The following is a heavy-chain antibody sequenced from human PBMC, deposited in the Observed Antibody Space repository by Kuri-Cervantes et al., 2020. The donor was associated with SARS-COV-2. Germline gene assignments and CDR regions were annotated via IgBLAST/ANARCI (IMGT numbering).Heavy chain of an antibody. Sequence: SETLSLTCTVSGGSISSYYWSWIRQAPGKGLEWIGYIYYSGDVNYNPALKSRVTISLDTSKNQFSLKLSSVTAADTAVYYCARSRGAAADYWGQGTLVTVSS. D-gene: IGHD6-13*01. CDR1: GGSISSYY. CDR2: IYYSGDV. V-gene: IGHV4-59*12. CDR3: ARSRGAAADY. J-gene: IGHJ4*02.